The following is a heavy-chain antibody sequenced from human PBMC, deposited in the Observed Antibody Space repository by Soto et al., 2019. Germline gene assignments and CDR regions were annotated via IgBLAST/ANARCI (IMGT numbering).Heavy chain of an antibody. Sequence: ASVKVSCKASGYILSSYYMHWVRQAPGQGLEWMGIINPSGGSTTYAQKFQGRVTMTRDTSTSTVYMELSSLRSDDTAMYYCARAYCGGNCPNNWFRTWGEGTLVSVPS. CDR1: GYILSSYY. CDR2: INPSGGST. CDR3: ARAYCGGNCPNNWFRT. V-gene: IGHV1-46*01. J-gene: IGHJ5*02. D-gene: IGHD2-21*02.